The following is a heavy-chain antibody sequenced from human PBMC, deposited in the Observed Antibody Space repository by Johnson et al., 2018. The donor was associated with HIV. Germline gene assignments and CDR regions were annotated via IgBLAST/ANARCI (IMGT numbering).Heavy chain of an antibody. V-gene: IGHV3-66*02. CDR3: SRWGRKDRRDAFDI. Sequence: VQLVESGGGLVQPGGSLRLSCAASGFTVSSNYMSWVRLAPGKGLEWVSVIYSGGSTYYADSVKGRFTISIDNSKNTLYLQMNSLRAEDTAVYSCSRWGRKDRRDAFDIWGQGTMVTVSS. CDR2: IYSGGST. J-gene: IGHJ3*02. CDR1: GFTVSSNY. D-gene: IGHD2-15*01.